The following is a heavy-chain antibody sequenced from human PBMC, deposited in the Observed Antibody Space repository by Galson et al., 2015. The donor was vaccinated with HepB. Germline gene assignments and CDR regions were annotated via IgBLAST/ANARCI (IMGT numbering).Heavy chain of an antibody. CDR1: GFTFSSYS. V-gene: IGHV3-21*01. J-gene: IGHJ6*02. D-gene: IGHD2-15*01. CDR3: ASPYCSGGSCYGLDYYGMDV. CDR2: ISSSSSYI. Sequence: LRLSCAASGFTFSSYSMNWVRQAPGKGLEWVSSISSSSSYIYYADSVKGRFTISRDNAKNSLYLQMNSLRAEDTAVYYCASPYCSGGSCYGLDYYGMDVWGQGTTVTVSS.